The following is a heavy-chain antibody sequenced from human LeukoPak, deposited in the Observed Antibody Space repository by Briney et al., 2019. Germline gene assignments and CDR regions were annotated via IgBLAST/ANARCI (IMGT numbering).Heavy chain of an antibody. Sequence: GGSLRLSCATSGFTFSSDAMSWVRQAPGKGLEWVSSISGSGGNTYYADSVKGRFTISRDYSKNTLYLQMNSLRTEETAVYYCAKGPAMVRGTFDPWGQGTLVTVSS. CDR1: GFTFSSDA. V-gene: IGHV3-23*01. CDR3: AKGPAMVRGTFDP. D-gene: IGHD3-10*01. CDR2: ISGSGGNT. J-gene: IGHJ5*02.